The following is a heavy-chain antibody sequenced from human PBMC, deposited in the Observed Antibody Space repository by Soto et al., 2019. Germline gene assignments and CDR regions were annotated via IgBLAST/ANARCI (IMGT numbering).Heavy chain of an antibody. D-gene: IGHD4-17*01. J-gene: IGHJ4*02. V-gene: IGHV3-15*01. CDR2: IKSKTDGGTT. CDR3: TTXHFDYGDYVNDY. Sequence: EVQLVESGGGLVKPGGSLRLSCAASGFTFSNAWMSWVRQAPGKGLEWVGRIKSKTDGGTTDYAAPVKGRFTISRDDSKNTLYLQMNSLKTEDTAVYYCTTXHFDYGDYVNDYWGQGTLVTVSS. CDR1: GFTFSNAW.